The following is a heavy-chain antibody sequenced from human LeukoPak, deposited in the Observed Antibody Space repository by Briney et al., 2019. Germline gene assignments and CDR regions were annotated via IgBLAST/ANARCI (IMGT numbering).Heavy chain of an antibody. Sequence: PSETLSLTCTVSGGSISSSSYYWGWIRQPPGKGLEWIGSIYYSGSTYYNPSLKSRVTISVDTSKNQFSLKLSSVTAADTAVYYCARLGGSGSYDYWGQGTLVTVSS. CDR3: ARLGGSGSYDY. CDR2: IYYSGST. V-gene: IGHV4-39*01. J-gene: IGHJ4*02. CDR1: GGSISSSSYY. D-gene: IGHD3-10*01.